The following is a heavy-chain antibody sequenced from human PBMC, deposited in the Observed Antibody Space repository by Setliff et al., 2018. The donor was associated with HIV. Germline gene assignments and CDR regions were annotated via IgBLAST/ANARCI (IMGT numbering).Heavy chain of an antibody. CDR1: GYSFSGHW. CDR3: ARLHYYDSSGYNGPFDY. J-gene: IGHJ4*02. D-gene: IGHD3-22*01. V-gene: IGHV5-51*01. CDR2: IYPDDSKT. Sequence: GESLKISCKGSGYSFSGHWIGWVRQMPGKGLEWMGIIYPDDSKTRYSPSFQGQVTISVDKSINTAYLQWSSLKASDTAMYYCARLHYYDSSGYNGPFDYWGQGTLVTVSS.